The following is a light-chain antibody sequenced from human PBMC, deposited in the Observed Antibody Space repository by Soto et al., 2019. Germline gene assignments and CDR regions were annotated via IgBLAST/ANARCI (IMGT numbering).Light chain of an antibody. J-gene: IGLJ2*01. CDR3: QSYDSSLSAVV. V-gene: IGLV1-40*01. Sequence: QSVLTQPPSVSGAPGQRVTISCTGSSPNIGAGYDVHWYQQLPGTAPKLLIYGNSNRPSGVPDRFSGSKSVTSASRPITGLQAEDEAEYYGQSYDSSLSAVVFGGGTKLTVL. CDR2: GNS. CDR1: SPNIGAGYD.